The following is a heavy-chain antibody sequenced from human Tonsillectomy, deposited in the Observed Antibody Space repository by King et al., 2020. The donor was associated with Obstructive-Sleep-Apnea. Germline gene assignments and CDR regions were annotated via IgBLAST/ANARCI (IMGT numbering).Heavy chain of an antibody. CDR1: GGSISSYY. V-gene: IGHV4-59*08. J-gene: IGHJ4*02. D-gene: IGHD1-26*01. Sequence: VQLQESGPGLVKPSETLSLTCTVSGGSISSYYWSWIRQPPGKGLEWMGYVYKTGSTSYNPSLKSRVTISIGTSRNQFSLKLSSVTAADTAVYYCARQWELPLFDYWGPGTLVTVSS. CDR2: VYKTGST. CDR3: ARQWELPLFDY.